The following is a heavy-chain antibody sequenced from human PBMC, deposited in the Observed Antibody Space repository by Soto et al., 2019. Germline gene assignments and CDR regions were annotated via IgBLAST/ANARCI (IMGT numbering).Heavy chain of an antibody. D-gene: IGHD6-19*01. CDR3: ASLTLAVTDWFDP. CDR1: GFTFSSYA. V-gene: IGHV3-23*01. J-gene: IGHJ5*02. CDR2: ISGSGGST. Sequence: GGSLRLSCAASGFTFSSYAMSWVRQAPGKGLEWVSAISGSGGSTYYADSVKGRFTISRDNSKNTLYLQMDSLRAEDTAVYYCASLTLAVTDWFDPWGQGTLVTVSS.